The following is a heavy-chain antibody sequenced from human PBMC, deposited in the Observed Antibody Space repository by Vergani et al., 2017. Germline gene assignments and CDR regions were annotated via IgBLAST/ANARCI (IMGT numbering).Heavy chain of an antibody. V-gene: IGHV1-46*01. CDR3: AKDGGSGVEVPAAIRYYYYYMDV. Sequence: QVQLVQSGAEVKKPGASVKVSCKASGYTFTSYYMHWVRQAPGRGLEWMGIINPSGGSTSDAQKFQGRVTITADESTTTAYMELTSLTSEDSAIYYFAKDGGSGVEVPAAIRYYYYYMDVWGEGTTVTVSS. D-gene: IGHD2-2*01. CDR2: INPSGGST. CDR1: GYTFTSYY. J-gene: IGHJ6*03.